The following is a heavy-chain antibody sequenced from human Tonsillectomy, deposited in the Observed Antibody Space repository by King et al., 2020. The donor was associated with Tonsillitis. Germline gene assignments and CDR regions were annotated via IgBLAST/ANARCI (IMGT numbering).Heavy chain of an antibody. V-gene: IGHV3-11*06. CDR3: SRDRGYNDAFDI. J-gene: IGHJ3*02. D-gene: IGHD1-1*01. Sequence: LQLVESGGGLVKPGGSLRLSCAASGFTFSDYYMNWIRQAPGKGLEWVSYISSSSSYTNYADSVKGRFTISRDNAKNSLFLQMNSLRAEDTAVYYCSRDRGYNDAFDIWGQGTMVTVSS. CDR1: GFTFSDYY. CDR2: ISSSSSYT.